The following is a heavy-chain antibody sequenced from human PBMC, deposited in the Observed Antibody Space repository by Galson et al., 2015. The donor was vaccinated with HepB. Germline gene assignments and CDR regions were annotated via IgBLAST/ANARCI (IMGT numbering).Heavy chain of an antibody. CDR3: ARSGYYDFWSGYYTAGFQYNWFDP. V-gene: IGHV3-30-3*01. CDR1: GFTFSSYA. Sequence: SLRLSCAASGFTFSSYAMHWVRQAPGKGLEWVAVISYDGSNKYYADSVKGRFTISRDNSKNTLYLQMNSLRAEDTAVYYCARSGYYDFWSGYYTAGFQYNWFDPWGQGTLVTVSS. D-gene: IGHD3-3*01. CDR2: ISYDGSNK. J-gene: IGHJ5*02.